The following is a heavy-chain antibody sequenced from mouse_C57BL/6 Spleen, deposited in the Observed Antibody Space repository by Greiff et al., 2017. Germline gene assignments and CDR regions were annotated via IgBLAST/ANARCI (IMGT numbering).Heavy chain of an antibody. CDR3: ARGLYDGYGYFDY. Sequence: VQLQQSGPELVKPGASVKMSCKASGYTFTDYNMHWVKQSHGKSLEWIGYINPNNGGTSYNQKFKGKATLTVNKSSSTAYMELRSLTSEDSAVYYCARGLYDGYGYFDYWGQGTTLTVSS. J-gene: IGHJ2*01. CDR1: GYTFTDYN. V-gene: IGHV1-22*01. D-gene: IGHD2-3*01. CDR2: INPNNGGT.